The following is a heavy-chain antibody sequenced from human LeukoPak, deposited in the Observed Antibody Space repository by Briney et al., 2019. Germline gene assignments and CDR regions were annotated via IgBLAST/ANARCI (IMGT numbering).Heavy chain of an antibody. V-gene: IGHV3-23*01. D-gene: IGHD6-19*01. J-gene: IGHJ4*02. CDR3: AKTAVTGKVAGSDC. Sequence: GGSLRLSCAASGFTFSSYAMSWVRQAPGKGLEWVSSITDSGGTTYCADSGKGRFSISRDNSKNTLYLQMSSLRADDTAVYYCAKTAVTGKVAGSDCWGQGTLVTVS. CDR2: ITDSGGTT. CDR1: GFTFSSYA.